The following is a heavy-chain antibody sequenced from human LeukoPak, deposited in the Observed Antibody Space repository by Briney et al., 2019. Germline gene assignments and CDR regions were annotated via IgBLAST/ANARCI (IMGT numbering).Heavy chain of an antibody. V-gene: IGHV3-30*04. Sequence: GGSLRLSCTASGVTLSNYAMHWVRRPPGRGLEWVAVTSFDGTNKDYGDSVEGRFSVSRDNSKNTLYLQMKSLRPDDTAMYYCATNYGDYEPIDYWGQGTLVTVSS. J-gene: IGHJ4*02. CDR1: GVTLSNYA. D-gene: IGHD4-17*01. CDR3: ATNYGDYEPIDY. CDR2: TSFDGTNK.